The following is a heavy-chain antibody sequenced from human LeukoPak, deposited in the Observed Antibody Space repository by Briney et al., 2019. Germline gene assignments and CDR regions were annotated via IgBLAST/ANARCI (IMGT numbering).Heavy chain of an antibody. D-gene: IGHD6-19*01. V-gene: IGHV4-4*07. Sequence: SETLSLTCTVSGGSISSYYRSWIRQPAGKGLEWIGRIYTSGSTNYNPSLKSRVTMSVDTSKNQFSLKLSSVTAADTAVYYCARGSPESSGWYGYFQHWGQGTLVTVSS. CDR3: ARGSPESSGWYGYFQH. CDR2: IYTSGST. CDR1: GGSISSYY. J-gene: IGHJ1*01.